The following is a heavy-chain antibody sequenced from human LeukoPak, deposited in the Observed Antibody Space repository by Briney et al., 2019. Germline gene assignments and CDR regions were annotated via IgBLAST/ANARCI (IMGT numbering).Heavy chain of an antibody. CDR1: GFTFSSYW. D-gene: IGHD2/OR15-2a*01. Sequence: GGSLRLSCAASGFTFSSYWMSWVRQAPGKGLEWVANIRQDGSEISYVDSVKGRFTISRDNAKSSLFLQMNRLRAEDTAVYYCARDEYGPLDPWGQGTLVTVSS. V-gene: IGHV3-7*01. CDR3: ARDEYGPLDP. CDR2: IRQDGSEI. J-gene: IGHJ5*02.